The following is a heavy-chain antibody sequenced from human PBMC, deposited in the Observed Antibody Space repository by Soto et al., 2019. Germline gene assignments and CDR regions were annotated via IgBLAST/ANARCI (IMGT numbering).Heavy chain of an antibody. V-gene: IGHV3-64D*06. CDR3: VKDRREPPPFSMVFNWFDP. Sequence: APGKGLEYVSAISSNGGSTYYADSVKGRFTISRDNSKNTLYLQMSSLRAEDTAVYYCVKDRREPPPFSMVFNWFDPWGQGTLVTVSS. CDR2: ISSNGGST. J-gene: IGHJ5*02. D-gene: IGHD3-3*02.